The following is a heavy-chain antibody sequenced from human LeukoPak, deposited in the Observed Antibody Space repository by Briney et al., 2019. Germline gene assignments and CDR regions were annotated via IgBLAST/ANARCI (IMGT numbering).Heavy chain of an antibody. V-gene: IGHV4-4*09. CDR3: ARRNRAAGGDWFFDL. J-gene: IGHJ2*01. D-gene: IGHD6-13*01. CDR1: GGSIVNYY. Sequence: SETLSLTCTVSGGSIVNYYWSWIRQPPGKGLEWIGYIYTSGITKYNPSLRSRVSFSVDTSNNHFSLEVNSVTAADAAVYYCARRNRAAGGDWFFDLWGRGTLVTVSS. CDR2: IYTSGIT.